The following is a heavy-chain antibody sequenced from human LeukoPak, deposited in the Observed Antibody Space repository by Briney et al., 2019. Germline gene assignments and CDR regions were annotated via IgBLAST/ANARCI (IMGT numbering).Heavy chain of an antibody. D-gene: IGHD6-19*01. J-gene: IGHJ3*02. CDR3: ARGYSSGWYDAFDI. CDR1: GYSISSGYY. Sequence: SETLSLTCAVSGYSISSGYYWGWIRQPPGKGLEWIGSIYHSGSTYYNQSLKSRVTISVDTSKNQFSLKLSSVTDADTAVYYCARGYSSGWYDAFDIWGQGTMVTVSS. V-gene: IGHV4-38-2*01. CDR2: IYHSGST.